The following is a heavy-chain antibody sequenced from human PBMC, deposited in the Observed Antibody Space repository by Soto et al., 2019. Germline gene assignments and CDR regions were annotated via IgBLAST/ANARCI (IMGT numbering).Heavy chain of an antibody. Sequence: SETLSLTCTVSGGSISSSSYYWGWIRQPPGKGLEWIGSIFYSGSTYYNPSLKSRVTISVDTSKNQFSLKLSSVTAADTAVYYCARGYPHFDYWGQGTLVTVSS. V-gene: IGHV4-39*07. CDR2: IFYSGST. D-gene: IGHD2-2*02. CDR3: ARGYPHFDY. CDR1: GGSISSSSYY. J-gene: IGHJ4*02.